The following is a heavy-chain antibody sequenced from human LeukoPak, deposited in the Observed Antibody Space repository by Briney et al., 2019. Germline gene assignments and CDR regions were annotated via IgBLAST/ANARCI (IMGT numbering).Heavy chain of an antibody. V-gene: IGHV4-4*07. Sequence: PSETLSLTCTVSGGSISSYYWSWIRQPAGKGLEWIGRIYTSGSTNYNPSLKSRVTMSVDTSKNQFSLKLSSVTAADTAVYYCARMRTGDCSSTSCYAFDYWGQGTLVTVSS. D-gene: IGHD2-2*01. J-gene: IGHJ4*02. CDR3: ARMRTGDCSSTSCYAFDY. CDR2: IYTSGST. CDR1: GGSISSYY.